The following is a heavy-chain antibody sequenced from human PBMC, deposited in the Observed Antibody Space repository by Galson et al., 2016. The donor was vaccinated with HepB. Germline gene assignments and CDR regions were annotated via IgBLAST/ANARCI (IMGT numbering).Heavy chain of an antibody. J-gene: IGHJ4*02. CDR2: ISTHSGTT. CDR1: GYTFTTYG. D-gene: IGHD1-7*01. V-gene: IGHV1-18*04. CDR3: VRDRERTLDY. Sequence: SVKVSCKASGYTFTTYGISWVRQPPGQGLEWMGWISTHSGTTNHAQELQGRITMTTDTSTSTAYMELTNLKSDDTAVYYCVRDRERTLDYWGQGTLVSVSS.